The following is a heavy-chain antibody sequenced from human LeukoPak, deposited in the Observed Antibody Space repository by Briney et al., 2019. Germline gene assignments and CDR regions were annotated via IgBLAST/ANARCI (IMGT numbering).Heavy chain of an antibody. D-gene: IGHD6-13*01. CDR1: GFTFSSYA. Sequence: PGGSLRLSCAASGFTFSSYAMSWVRQAPGKGLEWVSAISGSGGSTYYADSVKGRFTISRDNSKNTLYLQMNSLRAEDTAVYYCAKAPVKQQLVREFEGYWGQGTLVTVSS. J-gene: IGHJ4*02. CDR3: AKAPVKQQLVREFEGY. CDR2: ISGSGGST. V-gene: IGHV3-23*01.